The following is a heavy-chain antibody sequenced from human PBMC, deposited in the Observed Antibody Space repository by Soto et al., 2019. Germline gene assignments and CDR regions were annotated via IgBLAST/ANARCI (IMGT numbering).Heavy chain of an antibody. Sequence: SETLSLTCTVSGGSISSYYWSWIRQPPGKGLEWIGYIYYSGSTNYNPSLKSRVTISVDTSKNQFSLKLSSVTAADTAVYYCARDPIASYYFDYWGQGTLVTVSS. CDR3: ARDPIASYYFDY. CDR2: IYYSGST. D-gene: IGHD2-15*01. J-gene: IGHJ4*02. V-gene: IGHV4-59*01. CDR1: GGSISSYY.